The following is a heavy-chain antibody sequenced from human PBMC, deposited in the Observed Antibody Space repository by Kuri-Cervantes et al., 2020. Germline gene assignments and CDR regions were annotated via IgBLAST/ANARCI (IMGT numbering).Heavy chain of an antibody. CDR1: GFTFSSYW. D-gene: IGHD3-10*01. V-gene: IGHV3-7*01. CDR2: IQEHGTIK. Sequence: GESLKISCAASGFTFSSYWMSWVRQAPGKGLEWVATIQEHGTIKTYVDSVKGRFTISRDNDNNYLYLQMNSLRAEDTAVYYCARDHPEPYYYGSGSYYIYYYGMDVWGQGTTVTVSS. J-gene: IGHJ6*02. CDR3: ARDHPEPYYYGSGSYYIYYYGMDV.